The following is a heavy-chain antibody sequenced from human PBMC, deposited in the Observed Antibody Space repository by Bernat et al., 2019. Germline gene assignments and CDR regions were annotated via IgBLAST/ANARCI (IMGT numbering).Heavy chain of an antibody. CDR2: IYSTGRT. D-gene: IGHD4-17*01. V-gene: IGHV4-4*08. CDR1: GGSISSYY. J-gene: IGHJ5*02. CDR3: ASLYGDYDWFDP. Sequence: QVQLQESGPGLVKPSETLSLACTVSGGSISSYYWSWIRQPPGKGLECIGYIYSTGRTNYNPSLKGRVTISVDTSKNQFSLTLTSVTAADTAVYYCASLYGDYDWFDPWGQGTLVTVSS.